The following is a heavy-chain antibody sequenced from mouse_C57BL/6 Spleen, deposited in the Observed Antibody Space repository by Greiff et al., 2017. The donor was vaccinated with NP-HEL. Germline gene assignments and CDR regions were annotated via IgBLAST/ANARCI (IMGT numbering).Heavy chain of an antibody. CDR1: GYTFPSYW. CDR2: IYPSDSET. Sequence: VQLQQPGAELVRPGSSVKLSCKASGYTFPSYWMDWVKQRPGQGLAWIGNIYPSDSETHYNQKFKDKATLTVDKSSSTAYMQLSSLTSEDSAVYYCARGGYMDYWGQGTSVTVSS. CDR3: ARGGYMDY. V-gene: IGHV1-61*01. J-gene: IGHJ4*01.